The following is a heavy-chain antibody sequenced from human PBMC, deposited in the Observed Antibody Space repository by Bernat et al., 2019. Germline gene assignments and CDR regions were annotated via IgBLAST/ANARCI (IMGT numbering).Heavy chain of an antibody. CDR3: ARPPGWDYGGYFWYFDL. CDR2: IYYSGSS. Sequence: QLQLQESGPGLVKPSETLSLTCTVSGGSISSSRYCWGWIRHPPGKGLEWIGSIYYSGSSYYNPSLKSRLTISVDTSKNQFSLKLSSVTAADTAVYYCARPPGWDYGGYFWYFDLWGRGTLVTVSS. J-gene: IGHJ2*01. D-gene: IGHD4-23*01. CDR1: GGSISSSRYC. V-gene: IGHV4-39*01.